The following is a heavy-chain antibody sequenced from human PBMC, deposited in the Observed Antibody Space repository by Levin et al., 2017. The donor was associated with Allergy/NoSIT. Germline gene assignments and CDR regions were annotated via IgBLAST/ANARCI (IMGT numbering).Heavy chain of an antibody. V-gene: IGHV3-7*01. CDR3: ARPSGPRDNDLLTASSPYFFDY. Sequence: LAGGSLRLSCAASGFTFSNYWMSWVRQAPGKGLEWVANIKQDGSEQYFVDSVKGRFTISRDNAKNSLNMQMNSLRAEDTAVYYCARPSGPRDNDLLTASSPYFFDYWGQGVLVTVSS. CDR2: IKQDGSEQ. J-gene: IGHJ4*02. D-gene: IGHD3-9*01. CDR1: GFTFSNYW.